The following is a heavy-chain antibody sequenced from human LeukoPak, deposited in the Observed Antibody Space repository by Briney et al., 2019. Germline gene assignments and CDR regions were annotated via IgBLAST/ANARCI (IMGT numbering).Heavy chain of an antibody. CDR3: AKDKSLGGYSYGSYDY. CDR1: GFTFSSYW. D-gene: IGHD5-18*01. J-gene: IGHJ4*02. V-gene: IGHV3-9*01. CDR2: ISWNSGYT. Sequence: GGSLRLSCAASGFTFSSYWMHWVRQAPGKGLEWVSGISWNSGYTGCVDSVKGRFTISRDNAKNYLYLQMNSLRAEDTALYYCAKDKSLGGYSYGSYDYWGQGILVTVSS.